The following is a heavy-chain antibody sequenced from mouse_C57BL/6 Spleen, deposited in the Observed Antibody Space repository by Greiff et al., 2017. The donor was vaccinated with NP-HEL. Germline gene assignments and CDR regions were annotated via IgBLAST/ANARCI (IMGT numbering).Heavy chain of an antibody. CDR1: GFTFSDYG. CDR3: ARRDWGPLDY. J-gene: IGHJ2*01. Sequence: EVMLVESGGGLVKPGGSLKLSCAASGFTFSDYGMHWVRQAPEKGLEWVAYISSGSSTIYYADTVKGRFTISSDNAKNTLFLQMTSLRSEDTAMYYCARRDWGPLDYWGQGTTLTVSS. CDR2: ISSGSSTI. V-gene: IGHV5-17*01. D-gene: IGHD4-1*01.